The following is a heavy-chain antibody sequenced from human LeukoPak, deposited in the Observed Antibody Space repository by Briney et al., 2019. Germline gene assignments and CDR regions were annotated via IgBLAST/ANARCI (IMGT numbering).Heavy chain of an antibody. CDR2: ISSSSSTI. D-gene: IGHD2-21*01. V-gene: IGHV3-48*01. Sequence: GGTLRLSCAASGFTFSSYGMSWVRQAPGQGLEWISYISSSSSTIYYADSVKGRFTISRDNAKNTLYLQMNSLRAEDTAIYYCAKAPVTTCRGAYCYPFDYWGQGTLVTVSS. CDR1: GFTFSSYG. CDR3: AKAPVTTCRGAYCYPFDY. J-gene: IGHJ4*02.